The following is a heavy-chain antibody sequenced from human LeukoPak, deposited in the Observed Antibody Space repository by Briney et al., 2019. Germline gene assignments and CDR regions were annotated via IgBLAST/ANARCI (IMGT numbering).Heavy chain of an antibody. CDR2: ITEGGDIT. J-gene: IGHJ3*02. CDR3: ARSLAYTTDAFDI. Sequence: PGGSLRLSCAASGFTFSSSAMGWVRQAPGKGLEWVSSITEGGDITYYADSVKGRFTISRDDSRNTVFLQANSLRAEDTAVYYCARSLAYTTDAFDIWGQGTMVTVSS. V-gene: IGHV3-23*01. CDR1: GFTFSSSA. D-gene: IGHD3-16*01.